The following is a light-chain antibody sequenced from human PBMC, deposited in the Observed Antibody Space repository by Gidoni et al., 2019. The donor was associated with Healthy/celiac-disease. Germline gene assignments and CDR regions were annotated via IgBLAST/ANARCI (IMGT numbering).Light chain of an antibody. J-gene: IGKJ4*01. CDR3: QQYDNHPLT. CDR2: DAS. Sequence: DLQITQSPSSLSASVGDRVTITCQASQDISNYLNWYQQKPGKAPKLLIYDASNLEPGVPSRFSGSGSGTDFTFTISRLQPEDIATYYCQQYDNHPLTFGGGTKVEIK. CDR1: QDISNY. V-gene: IGKV1-33*01.